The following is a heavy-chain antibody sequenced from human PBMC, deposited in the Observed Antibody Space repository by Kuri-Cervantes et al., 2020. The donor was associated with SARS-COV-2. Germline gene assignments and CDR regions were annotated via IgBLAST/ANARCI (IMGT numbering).Heavy chain of an antibody. J-gene: IGHJ6*03. V-gene: IGHV4-59*05. CDR2: IYYSGST. CDR3: ALTGTSYDFWSGYSYYYYYYMDV. CDR1: GGSISSHY. D-gene: IGHD3-3*01. Sequence: SETLSLTCTVSGGSISSHYWSWIRQPPGKGLEWIGSIYYSGSTYYNPSLKSRVTISVDTSKNQFSLKLSSVTAADTAVYYCALTGTSYDFWSGYSYYYYYYMDVWGKGTTVTVSS.